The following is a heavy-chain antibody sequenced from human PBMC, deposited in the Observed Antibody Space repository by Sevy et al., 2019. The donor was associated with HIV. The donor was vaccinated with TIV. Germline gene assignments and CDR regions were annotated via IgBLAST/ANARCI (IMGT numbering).Heavy chain of an antibody. Sequence: GESLKISCKGSGYSFTSYWIGWVRQMPGKGLEWMGIIYPGDSDPRYSPSFQGQVTISADKSINTAYLQWSSLKASDTAMYYCARPDPTYYYGMDVWGQGTTVTVSS. CDR1: GYSFTSYW. CDR2: IYPGDSDP. J-gene: IGHJ6*02. CDR3: ARPDPTYYYGMDV. D-gene: IGHD1-1*01. V-gene: IGHV5-51*01.